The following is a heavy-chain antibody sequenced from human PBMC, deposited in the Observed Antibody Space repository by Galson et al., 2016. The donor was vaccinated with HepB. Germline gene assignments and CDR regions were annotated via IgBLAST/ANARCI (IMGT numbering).Heavy chain of an antibody. CDR3: VRGGFGLAVALFDS. CDR2: TYYRSKWYD. Sequence: CAISGDSVSSNSGSWNWIRQSPSRGLEWLGRTYYRSKWYDDNAVSVKSRMTINPDTSNHQFSLQLNSVTPADTAVYYGVRGGFGLAVALFDSWGQGTLVTVSS. D-gene: IGHD6-19*01. V-gene: IGHV6-1*01. CDR1: GDSVSSNSGS. J-gene: IGHJ4*02.